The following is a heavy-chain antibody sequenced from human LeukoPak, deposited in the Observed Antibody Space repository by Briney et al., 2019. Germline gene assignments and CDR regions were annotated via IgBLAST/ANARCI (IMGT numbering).Heavy chain of an antibody. V-gene: IGHV1-69*04. CDR3: ARDFFVALTPCDV. Sequence: SVKVSCKASGGTFSSYAISWVRQAPGQGLEWMGRIIPILGIANYAQKFQGRVTMTTDTSTSTAYMELRSLRSDDTAVYYCARDFFVALTPCDVWGQGTTVTVSS. J-gene: IGHJ6*02. CDR2: IIPILGIA. CDR1: GGTFSSYA. D-gene: IGHD7-27*01.